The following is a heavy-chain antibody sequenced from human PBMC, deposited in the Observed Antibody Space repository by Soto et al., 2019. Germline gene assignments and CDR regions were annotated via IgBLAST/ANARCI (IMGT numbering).Heavy chain of an antibody. Sequence: QVQLLQSGAAVKKPGASVKVSCNASGYTFTSYCIIWVRQAPGQGLEWMGWISAYNGNTNYAQKLKGRVTMTTDTSTSTSYMELRSLRSDDTAVYSCARDSPPKREWGQGTLVTVSS. CDR1: GYTFTSYC. J-gene: IGHJ4*02. CDR3: ARDSPPKRE. V-gene: IGHV1-18*01. CDR2: ISAYNGNT.